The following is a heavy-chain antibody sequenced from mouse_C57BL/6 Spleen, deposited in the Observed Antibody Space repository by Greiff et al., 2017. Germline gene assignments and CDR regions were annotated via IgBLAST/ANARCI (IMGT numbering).Heavy chain of an antibody. J-gene: IGHJ4*01. CDR2: INYDGSST. Sequence: EVKLMESEGGLVQPGSSMKLSCTASGFTFSDYYMAWVRQVPEKGLEWVANINYDGSSTYYLDSLKSRFIISRDNAKNILYLQMSSLKSEDTATYYCAREDYYGSSYYAMDYWGQGTSVTVSS. CDR1: GFTFSDYY. CDR3: AREDYYGSSYYAMDY. V-gene: IGHV5-16*01. D-gene: IGHD1-1*01.